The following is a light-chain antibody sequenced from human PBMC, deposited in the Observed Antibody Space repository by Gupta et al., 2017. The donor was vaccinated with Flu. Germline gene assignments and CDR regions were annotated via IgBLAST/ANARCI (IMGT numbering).Light chain of an antibody. CDR3: QKYNSAPRRT. CDR1: QGISNY. J-gene: IGKJ1*01. Sequence: DVQMTQSPSSLSASVGDRVTITCRVSQGISNYLAWYQQKPGKVPKLLIYAASTLQSGVPSRFSGSGSGTDFTLTISSLQPEDVATYYCQKYNSAPRRTFGQGTKVEIK. CDR2: AAS. V-gene: IGKV1-27*01.